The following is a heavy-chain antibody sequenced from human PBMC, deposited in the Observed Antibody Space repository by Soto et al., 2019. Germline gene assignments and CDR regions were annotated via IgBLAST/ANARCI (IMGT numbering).Heavy chain of an antibody. J-gene: IGHJ5*02. CDR3: ARKDKSGYFNWFDP. Sequence: GESLKISCRTSGYKFTSSWIAWVRPMTGKGLEWMGIIFPSASDTRYSPFFQGQVTISADRSTGTVFLLWASLKASDTAVYFCARKDKSGYFNWFDPWGQGTLVTVSS. CDR2: IFPSASDT. V-gene: IGHV5-51*01. D-gene: IGHD3-22*01. CDR1: GYKFTSSW.